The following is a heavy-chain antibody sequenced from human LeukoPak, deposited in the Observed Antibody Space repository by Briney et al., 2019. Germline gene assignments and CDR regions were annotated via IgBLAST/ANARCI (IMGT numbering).Heavy chain of an antibody. V-gene: IGHV4-39*01. CDR2: IYYSGST. D-gene: IGHD1-26*01. CDR1: GGSISSSSYY. J-gene: IGHJ4*02. Sequence: SETLSFTCTVSGGSISSSSYYWGWIRQPPGKGLEWIGSIYYSGSTYYNPSLKSRVTISVDTSKNQFSLKLSSVTAADTAVYYCARSLWYSGYMWGQGTLVTVSS. CDR3: ARSLWYSGYM.